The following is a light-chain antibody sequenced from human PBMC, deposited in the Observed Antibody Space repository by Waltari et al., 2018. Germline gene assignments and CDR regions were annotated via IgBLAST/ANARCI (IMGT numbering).Light chain of an antibody. CDR2: DDN. CDR1: SGSIDTNY. J-gene: IGLJ2*01. Sequence: KFMLTQPHSVSESPGKTVTISCTGSSGSIDTNYVQWYQQRPGSAPRTVIYDDNQRPSGFPDRFSGSIDSSSNSASLTSAGLKTEDEADYYCQSSDSSTGVVFGGGTKLTVL. V-gene: IGLV6-57*02. CDR3: QSSDSSTGVV.